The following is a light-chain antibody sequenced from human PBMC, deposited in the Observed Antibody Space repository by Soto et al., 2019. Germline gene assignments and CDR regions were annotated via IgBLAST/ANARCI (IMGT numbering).Light chain of an antibody. Sequence: DIQMTQSPSSVSASIGDTVTITCRASQDISILLAWYQQKPGRAPKLLIYGASTLESWVPSRFSGRGSGTDFTLTISSLQPEHFATYFCQQADSFPLTFGGGTKVEIK. V-gene: IGKV1D-12*01. CDR2: GAS. J-gene: IGKJ4*01. CDR3: QQADSFPLT. CDR1: QDISIL.